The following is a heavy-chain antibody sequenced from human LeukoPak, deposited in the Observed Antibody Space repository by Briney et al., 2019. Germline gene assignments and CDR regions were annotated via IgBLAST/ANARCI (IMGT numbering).Heavy chain of an antibody. CDR1: GRSISSYS. D-gene: IGHD6-13*01. Sequence: PSETLSLTRTLSGRSISSYSWSSIRDPPGRGLEWSGRIYTSGSTTYNPSLKSRVTMSVDTSKNQFSLKPSSVTAADTAVYYCARAGRYSSSWALDYWGQGTLVTVSS. V-gene: IGHV4-4*07. J-gene: IGHJ4*02. CDR3: ARAGRYSSSWALDY. CDR2: IYTSGST.